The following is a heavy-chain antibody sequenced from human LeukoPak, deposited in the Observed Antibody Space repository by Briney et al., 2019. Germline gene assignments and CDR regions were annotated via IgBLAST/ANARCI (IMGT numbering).Heavy chain of an antibody. V-gene: IGHV3-11*06. J-gene: IGHJ4*02. CDR2: ISDSSDDR. CDR3: GFIAAAGR. D-gene: IGHD6-25*01. Sequence: PGGSLRLSFAASGFTVRSNYMSWGRQAPGKGMEWVSYISDSSDDRRYADSVEGRFTISRDNSKDSLYLQMNALRAEDTGVYYCGFIAAAGRWGQGTLVTVSS. CDR1: GFTVRSNY.